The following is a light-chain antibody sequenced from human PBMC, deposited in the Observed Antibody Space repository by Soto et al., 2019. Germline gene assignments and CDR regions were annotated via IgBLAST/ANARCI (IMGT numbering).Light chain of an antibody. CDR1: QSISIY. CDR2: SAS. J-gene: IGKJ3*01. CDR3: QQSYSTPLT. Sequence: DIQMTQSPSSLSASVGDRVTITCRASQSISIYLNWYQQKSGRAPKLLIYSASGLQSGVPSRFSGSGSGTDFTLTIISLQPEDFATYYCQQSYSTPLTFGPGTKVDIK. V-gene: IGKV1-39*01.